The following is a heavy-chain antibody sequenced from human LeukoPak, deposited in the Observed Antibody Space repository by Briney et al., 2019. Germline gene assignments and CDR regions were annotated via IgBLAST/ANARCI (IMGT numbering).Heavy chain of an antibody. CDR2: ISSGGDTI. J-gene: IGHJ2*01. CDR1: GFTFKDYY. Sequence: GGSLRLSCEASGFTFKDYYMSWIRQAPGKGREWVSYISSGGDTIKYADPVKGRFTISRDNAKNSLYLKMNSLRAEDTAVYYCAREKGGYYGSGSRFDLWGRGALGTVSS. V-gene: IGHV3-11*01. CDR3: AREKGGYYGSGSRFDL. D-gene: IGHD3-10*01.